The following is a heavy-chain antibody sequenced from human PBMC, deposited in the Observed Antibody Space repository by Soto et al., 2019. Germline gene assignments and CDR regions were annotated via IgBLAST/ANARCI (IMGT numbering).Heavy chain of an antibody. CDR2: ISYDGSNK. CDR1: GFTFSSYG. CDR3: AKDLGSSLQNYYYYDGMDV. V-gene: IGHV3-30*18. J-gene: IGHJ6*02. D-gene: IGHD6-6*01. Sequence: GGSLRLSCAASGFTFSSYGMHWVRQAPGKGLEWVAVISYDGSNKYYADSVKGRFTISRDNSKNTLYLQMNSLRAKDTAVYYCAKDLGSSLQNYYYYDGMDVWGQGTTVTVSS.